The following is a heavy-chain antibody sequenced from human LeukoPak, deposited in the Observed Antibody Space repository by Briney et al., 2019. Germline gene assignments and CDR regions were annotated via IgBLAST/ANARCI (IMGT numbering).Heavy chain of an antibody. V-gene: IGHV4-38-2*01. CDR2: IHHTRST. J-gene: IGHJ5*02. CDR3: ARVLTTWWFDP. D-gene: IGHD4/OR15-4a*01. Sequence: PSEPLSLTCAVSGYSITSGYYWGWIRQPPGKGLEWIGSIHHTRSTYSNPSLKSRVTILVDTSKNQFSLRLKSETAADTAMYYCARVLTTWWFDPWGQGTLVTVSS. CDR1: GYSITSGYY.